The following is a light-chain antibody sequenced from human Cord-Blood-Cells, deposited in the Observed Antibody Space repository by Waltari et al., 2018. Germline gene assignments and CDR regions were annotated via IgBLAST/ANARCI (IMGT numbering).Light chain of an antibody. CDR1: QSISSE. V-gene: IGKV1-39*01. Sequence: DIQMSQSPSSLCASVGDRVTITCRASQSISSELNWYQQKPGKAPKLLIYAASSLQSGVPARCSGSGSGTDFTITISSLQPEDFATYYCQQSYSTPYRFGQGTKLEIK. J-gene: IGKJ2*03. CDR3: QQSYSTPYR. CDR2: AAS.